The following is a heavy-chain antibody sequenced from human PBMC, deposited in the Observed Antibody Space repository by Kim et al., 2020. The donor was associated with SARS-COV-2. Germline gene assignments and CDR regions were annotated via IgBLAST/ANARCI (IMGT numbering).Heavy chain of an antibody. CDR1: GYTFTGYY. CDR3: ARRGGLLWFGELLLPTEGWFDP. V-gene: IGHV1-2*02. J-gene: IGHJ5*02. D-gene: IGHD3-10*01. Sequence: ASVKVSCKASGYTFTGYYMHWVRQAPGQGLEWMGWINPNSGDTNYAQKFQGRVTMTRDTSISTAYMELSRLRSDDTAVYYCARRGGLLWFGELLLPTEGWFDPWGQGTLVTVSS. CDR2: INPNSGDT.